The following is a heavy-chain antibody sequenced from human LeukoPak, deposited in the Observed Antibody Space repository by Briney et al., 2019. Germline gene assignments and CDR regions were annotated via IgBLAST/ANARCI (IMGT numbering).Heavy chain of an antibody. CDR2: IWYDGSNK. J-gene: IGHJ3*02. CDR3: ARDGVEMATITGAFDI. Sequence: GGSLRLSCAASGFTFSSYGMHWVRQAPGKGLEWVAVIWYDGSNKYYADSVKGRFTISRDNSKNTLYLQMNSLRAEDTAVYYCARDGVEMATITGAFDIWGQGTMVTVSS. CDR1: GFTFSSYG. V-gene: IGHV3-30*19. D-gene: IGHD5-24*01.